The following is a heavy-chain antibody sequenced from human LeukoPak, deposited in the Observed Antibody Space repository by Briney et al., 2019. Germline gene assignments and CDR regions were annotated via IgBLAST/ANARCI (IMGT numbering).Heavy chain of an antibody. D-gene: IGHD3-10*01. Sequence: ASVKVSCKASGYTFTSYGISWVRQAPGQGLEWMGWISAYNGNTNYAQKLQGRVTMTTDTSTSTAYMELRSLRSDDTAVYYCARDEYAYGSGSEYYFDYWGQGTLVTVSS. CDR1: GYTFTSYG. CDR2: ISAYNGNT. V-gene: IGHV1-18*01. J-gene: IGHJ4*02. CDR3: ARDEYAYGSGSEYYFDY.